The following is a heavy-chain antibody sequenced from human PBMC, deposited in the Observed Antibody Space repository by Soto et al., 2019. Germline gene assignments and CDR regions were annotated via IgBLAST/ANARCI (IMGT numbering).Heavy chain of an antibody. CDR1: GGTFSTDV. CDR2: IIPIFGTP. CDR3: ALGVIKGLRATGSLDN. J-gene: IGHJ4*02. D-gene: IGHD2-8*02. Sequence: QVQLVQSGAEVKKPGSSMKVSCNASGGTFSTDVISWVRQAPGQGLEWMGGIIPIFGTPNYAQKFQGRVTITADESTTTAYMELSSLTSDDTAVYFCALGVIKGLRATGSLDNWGQGTLVTVSS. V-gene: IGHV1-69*01.